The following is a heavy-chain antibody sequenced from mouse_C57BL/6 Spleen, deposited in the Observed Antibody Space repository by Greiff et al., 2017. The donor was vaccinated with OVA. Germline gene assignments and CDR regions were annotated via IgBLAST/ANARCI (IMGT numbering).Heavy chain of an antibody. Sequence: VQLQQSGPELVKPGASVKISCKASGYAFSSSWMNWVKQRPGKGLEWIGRIYPGDGDTNYTGKFKGRATLTADKSSSTAYMQLSSLTSEDSAVYVCARSLFYYGNPGYFDVWGTGTTVTVSS. J-gene: IGHJ1*03. D-gene: IGHD2-1*01. CDR2: IYPGDGDT. CDR1: GYAFSSSW. V-gene: IGHV1-82*01. CDR3: ARSLFYYGNPGYFDV.